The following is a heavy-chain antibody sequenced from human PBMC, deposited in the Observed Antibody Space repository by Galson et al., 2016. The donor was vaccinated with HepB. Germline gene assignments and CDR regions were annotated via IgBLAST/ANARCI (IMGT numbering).Heavy chain of an antibody. CDR1: ECTFTSHA. CDR3: AKNGDWYGAGYFDY. CDR2: TRGSGAIR. Sequence: SLRLSCAMSECTFTSHAMSWVHQAPGKGVEWVSATRGSGAIRYYTDSVKGRFTISRDNSKNTVYLQMNNLRAEDTAVYYCAKNGDWYGAGYFDYWGQGTLVTVSS. V-gene: IGHV3-23*01. J-gene: IGHJ4*02. D-gene: IGHD2-21*02.